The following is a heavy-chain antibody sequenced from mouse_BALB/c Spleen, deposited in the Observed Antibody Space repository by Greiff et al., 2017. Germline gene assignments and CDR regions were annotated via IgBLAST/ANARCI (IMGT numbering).Heavy chain of an antibody. D-gene: IGHD2-10*01. CDR2: IWAGGST. Sequence: VKLVESGPGLVAPSQSLSITCTVSGFSLTSYGVHWVRQPPGKGLEWLGVIWAGGSTNYNSALMSRLSISKDNSKSQVFLKMNSLQTDDTAMYYCARGPPSYYGNLYYFDYWGQVTTLTVSS. V-gene: IGHV2-9*02. J-gene: IGHJ2*01. CDR3: ARGPPSYYGNLYYFDY. CDR1: GFSLTSYG.